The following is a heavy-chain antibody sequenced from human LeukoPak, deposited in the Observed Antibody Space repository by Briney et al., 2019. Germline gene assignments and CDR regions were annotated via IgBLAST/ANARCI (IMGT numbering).Heavy chain of an antibody. J-gene: IGHJ4*02. V-gene: IGHV4-59*01. CDR3: AREHQLGMPDY. D-gene: IGHD7-27*01. CDR1: GGSISSYY. CDR2: IYYSGST. Sequence: SETLSPTCTVSGGSISSYYWSWIRQPPGKGLEWIGYIYYSGSTNYNPSLKSRVTISVDTSKNQFSLKLSSVTAADTAVYYCAREHQLGMPDYWGQGTLVTVSS.